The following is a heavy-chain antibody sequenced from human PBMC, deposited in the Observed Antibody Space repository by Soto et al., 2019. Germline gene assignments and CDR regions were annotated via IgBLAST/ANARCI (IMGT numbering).Heavy chain of an antibody. J-gene: IGHJ6*03. V-gene: IGHV3-74*01. CDR1: GFTFSSYW. D-gene: IGHD2-2*01. Sequence: GESLKISCAASGFTFSSYWMHWVRQAPGKGLVWVSRINSDGSSTSYADSVKGRFTISRDNAKNTLYLQMNSLRAEDTAVYYCARDPHVTYCSSTSCPYYYYMDVWGKGTTVTVSS. CDR3: ARDPHVTYCSSTSCPYYYYMDV. CDR2: INSDGSST.